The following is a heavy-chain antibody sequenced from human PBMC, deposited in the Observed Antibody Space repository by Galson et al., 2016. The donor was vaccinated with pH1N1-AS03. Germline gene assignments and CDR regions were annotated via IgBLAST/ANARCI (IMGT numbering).Heavy chain of an antibody. D-gene: IGHD4-17*01. J-gene: IGHJ4*02. V-gene: IGHV3-15*01. CDR3: TKEGYGDYFDY. CDR1: GFTFRYAW. CDR2: IKSKTDGGTT. Sequence: SLRLSCAASGFTFRYAWMSWVRQALGKGLEWVGRIKSKTDGGTTDFAAPVEGRCTISRDDSKNMLYLQMNRLKTDDSAMYYCTKEGYGDYFDYWGQGTLVTVSS.